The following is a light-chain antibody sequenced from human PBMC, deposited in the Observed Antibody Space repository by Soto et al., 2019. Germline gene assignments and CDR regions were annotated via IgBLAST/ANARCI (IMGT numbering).Light chain of an antibody. CDR1: QSVSSSY. V-gene: IGKV3-20*01. Sequence: EIVLTQSPGTLSLSPGEIATLSCRASQSVSSSYLAWYQQKPGQAPRLLIYGASSRATGIPDRFSGSGSGTDFTITISRLEPEDFAVYYCQQYGSSPPVTFGHGTRLESK. J-gene: IGKJ5*01. CDR2: GAS. CDR3: QQYGSSPPVT.